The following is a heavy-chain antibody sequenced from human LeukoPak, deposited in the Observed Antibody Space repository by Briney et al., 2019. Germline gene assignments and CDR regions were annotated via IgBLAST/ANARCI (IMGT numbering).Heavy chain of an antibody. CDR1: GLTFSTYW. V-gene: IGHV3-7*01. CDR3: TTKVDY. D-gene: IGHD1-1*01. CDR2: IKQDGSDK. Sequence: GGSLRLSCAASGLTFSTYWMTLVRQAPGKGLEWVANIKQDGSDKYYVDSVKGRFTISRDNAKSSLYLQMNSLRADDTAMYYCTTKVDYWGQGILVTVSS. J-gene: IGHJ4*02.